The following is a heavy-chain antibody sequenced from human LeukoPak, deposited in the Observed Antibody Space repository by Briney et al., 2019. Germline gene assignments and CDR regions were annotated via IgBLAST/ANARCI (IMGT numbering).Heavy chain of an antibody. CDR2: INHSGST. CDR1: GGSFSGYY. CDR3: AIASSSWYGGCLDY. V-gene: IGHV4-34*01. J-gene: IGHJ4*02. D-gene: IGHD6-13*01. Sequence: SETLSLTCAVYGGSFSGYYWSWIRQPPGKGLEWIGEINHSGSTNYNPSLKSRVTISVDTSKNQFSLKLSSVTAADTAVYYCAIASSSWYGGCLDYWGQGTLVTVSS.